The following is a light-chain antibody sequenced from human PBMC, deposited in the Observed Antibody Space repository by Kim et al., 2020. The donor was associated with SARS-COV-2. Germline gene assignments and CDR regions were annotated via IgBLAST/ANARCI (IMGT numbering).Light chain of an antibody. V-gene: IGLV6-57*01. CDR2: ENK. Sequence: GTPVTSPCTRSSGGIASNYVQWFQQRPGSSPTIVIYENKKRPSGVPDRFSGSIDSSSNSASLTISGLKTEDEADYSCQTYDSNNWLFGGGTKLTVL. CDR3: QTYDSNNWL. J-gene: IGLJ3*02. CDR1: SGGIASNY.